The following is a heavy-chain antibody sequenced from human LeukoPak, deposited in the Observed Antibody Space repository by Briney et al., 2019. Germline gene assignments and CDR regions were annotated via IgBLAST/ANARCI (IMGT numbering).Heavy chain of an antibody. CDR2: IYHSGST. D-gene: IGHD1-26*01. CDR1: GYSISSGYY. CDR3: LRKGWELLDFDY. V-gene: IGHV4-38-2*02. J-gene: IGHJ4*02. Sequence: SETLSLTCTVSGYSISSGYYWGWIRQPPGKGLEWIGSIYHSGSTYYNPSLKSRVTISVDTSKNQFSLKLSSVTAADTAVYYCLRKGWELLDFDYWGQGTLVTVSS.